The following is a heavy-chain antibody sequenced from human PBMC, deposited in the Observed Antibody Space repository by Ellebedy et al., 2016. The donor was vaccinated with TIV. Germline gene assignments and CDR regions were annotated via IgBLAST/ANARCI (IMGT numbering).Heavy chain of an antibody. J-gene: IGHJ4*02. CDR1: GGSISSSSYY. Sequence: SETLSLXXIVYGGSISSSSYYWGWIRQPPGKGLEWIGSISYSGSTYYKPSLKSRVTISLDTSKNQLSLKLSSVTAADTAVYYCARRGRYYYDSSGYYSADFDYWGQGTLVTVSA. CDR2: ISYSGST. CDR3: ARRGRYYYDSSGYYSADFDY. D-gene: IGHD3-22*01. V-gene: IGHV4-39*01.